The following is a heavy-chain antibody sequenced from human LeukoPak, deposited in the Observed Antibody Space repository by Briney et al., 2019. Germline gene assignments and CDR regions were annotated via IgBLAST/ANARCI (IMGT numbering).Heavy chain of an antibody. D-gene: IGHD5-18*01. CDR1: GGTFSSYA. V-gene: IGHV1-69*04. CDR2: IIPILGIA. CDR3: ARAGGVDTAMTHYYYYGMDV. Sequence: SVKVSCKASGGTFSSYAISWVRQAPGQGLEWMGRIIPILGIANYAQKFQGRVTITADKSTSAAYMELSSLRSEDTAVYYCARAGGVDTAMTHYYYYGMDVWGQGTTVTVSS. J-gene: IGHJ6*02.